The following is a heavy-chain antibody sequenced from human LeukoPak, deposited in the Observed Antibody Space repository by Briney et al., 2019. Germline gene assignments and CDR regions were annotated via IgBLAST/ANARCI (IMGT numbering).Heavy chain of an antibody. J-gene: IGHJ4*02. V-gene: IGHV4-39*01. CDR3: ARQSDYYDSGKEGYFDY. CDR1: GGSISITRYY. Sequence: SETLSLTCTVSGGSISITRYYRVWIRQPPGEGLDWIGSVYYSGGTLYNASLKSRVTISVDTSKNQFSLKLSSVTAADTAVYYCARQSDYYDSGKEGYFDYWGQGTLVTVSS. CDR2: VYYSGGT. D-gene: IGHD3-10*01.